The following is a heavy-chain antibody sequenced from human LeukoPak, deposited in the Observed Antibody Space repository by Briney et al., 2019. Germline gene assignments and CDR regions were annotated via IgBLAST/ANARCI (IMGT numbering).Heavy chain of an antibody. J-gene: IGHJ6*03. V-gene: IGHV4-59*08. CDR2: IYVTGN. CDR3: ARHIGGGIEDMDV. Sequence: KPSETLSPTCTVSGGSIGTYYWSWVRQSPGKGLEWIGYIYVTGNRYNPYLQSRVTISVDTSRNQFFLKMSSVTAADTAVYYCARHIGGGIEDMDVWGKGTKVTVSS. D-gene: IGHD3-16*02. CDR1: GGSIGTYY.